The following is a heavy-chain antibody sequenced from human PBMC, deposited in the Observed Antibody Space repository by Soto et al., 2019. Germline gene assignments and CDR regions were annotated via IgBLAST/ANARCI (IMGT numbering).Heavy chain of an antibody. J-gene: IGHJ4*02. CDR3: ARDGGGY. D-gene: IGHD2-15*01. V-gene: IGHV3-74*01. CDR1: GFTFSNYW. Sequence: EVQLVESGGGLVQPGGSLRLSCAASGFTFSNYWMHWVRRVPGKGLVWVSRINTDGSATSYADSVKGRFTVSRDNARNTQYLQMNSLRAEGTAVYYCARDGGGYWGQGTLVTVSS. CDR2: INTDGSAT.